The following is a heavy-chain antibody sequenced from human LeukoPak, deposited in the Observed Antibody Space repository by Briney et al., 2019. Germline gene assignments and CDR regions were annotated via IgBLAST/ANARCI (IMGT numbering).Heavy chain of an antibody. J-gene: IGHJ4*02. V-gene: IGHV3-30*03. D-gene: IGHD1-1*01. CDR2: ISYDGSNK. CDR1: GFTFSSYG. CDR3: ARDVNLKQLAD. Sequence: GRSLRLSCAASGFTFSSYGMHWVRQAPGKGLEWVAVISYDGSNKYYADSAKGRFTISKDNSRNTLYLQMNSLRPEDTAVYYCARDVNLKQLADWGQGTLVTVSS.